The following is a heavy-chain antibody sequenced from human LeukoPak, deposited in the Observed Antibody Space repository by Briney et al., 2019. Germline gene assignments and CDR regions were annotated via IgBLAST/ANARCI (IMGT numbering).Heavy chain of an antibody. Sequence: GGSLRLSCAASGFTFSSYWMSWVRQAPGKGLEWVSYISSSGSNIYYVDSVKGRFTISRDNAKNSLSLQMNSLRAEDTAVYYCARNTGELDYWGQGTLVTVSS. CDR2: ISSSGSNI. CDR1: GFTFSSYW. V-gene: IGHV3-48*04. D-gene: IGHD7-27*01. CDR3: ARNTGELDY. J-gene: IGHJ4*02.